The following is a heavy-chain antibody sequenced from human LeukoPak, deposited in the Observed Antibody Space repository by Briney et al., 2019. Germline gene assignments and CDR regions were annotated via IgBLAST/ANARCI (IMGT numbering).Heavy chain of an antibody. CDR1: GLTFSSYA. CDR2: ISGSGGRT. V-gene: IGHV3-23*01. CDR3: AKDHTLWAGAYYFDY. D-gene: IGHD3/OR15-3a*01. Sequence: GGSLRLSCAASGLTFSSYAMSWVHQAPGKGLEWVSAISGSGGRTYYADSVKGRFTISRDNSKNTLYLQMNSLRAEDTATYYCAKDHTLWAGAYYFDYWGQGALVTVSS. J-gene: IGHJ4*02.